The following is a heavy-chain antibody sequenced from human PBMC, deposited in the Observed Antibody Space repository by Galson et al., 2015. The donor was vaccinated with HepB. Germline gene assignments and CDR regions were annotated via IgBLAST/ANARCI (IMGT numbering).Heavy chain of an antibody. CDR1: GFTFSNAW. CDR3: TTDPMVTGPLNAFDL. CDR2: IKNKTDGGTI. Sequence: SLRLSCAASGFTFSNAWMSWVRQAPGKGLEWVGRIKNKTDGGTIDNAAPVKGRFTISRDDSKNTLYLQMNSLKTEDTAVYYCTTDPMVTGPLNAFDLWGQGTMVTVSS. V-gene: IGHV3-15*01. D-gene: IGHD2-21*02. J-gene: IGHJ3*01.